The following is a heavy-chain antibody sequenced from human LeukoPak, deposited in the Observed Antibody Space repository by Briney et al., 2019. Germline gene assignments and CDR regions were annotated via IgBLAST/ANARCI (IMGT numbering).Heavy chain of an antibody. J-gene: IGHJ4*02. D-gene: IGHD4-23*01. V-gene: IGHV3-23*01. CDR1: GFTVSSNY. Sequence: PGGSLRLSCVASGFTVSSNYMSWVRQAPGKGLEWVSAISGSGGSTYYADSVKGRFTISRDNSKNTLYLQMNSLRAEDTAVYYCARDYGGSSPFDYWGQGTLITVSS. CDR3: ARDYGGSSPFDY. CDR2: ISGSGGST.